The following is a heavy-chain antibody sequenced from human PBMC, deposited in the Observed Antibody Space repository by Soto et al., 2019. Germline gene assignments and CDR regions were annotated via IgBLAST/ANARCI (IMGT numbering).Heavy chain of an antibody. CDR3: ARSSTSANYFDY. J-gene: IGHJ4*02. V-gene: IGHV4-59*01. Sequence: SETLSLTCTVSGGSISSYYWSWIRQPPGKGLEWIGYIYYSGSTNYNPSLKSRVTISVDTSKNQFSLKLSSVTAADTAVYYCARSSTSANYFDYWGQGTLVTVSS. D-gene: IGHD2-2*01. CDR1: GGSISSYY. CDR2: IYYSGST.